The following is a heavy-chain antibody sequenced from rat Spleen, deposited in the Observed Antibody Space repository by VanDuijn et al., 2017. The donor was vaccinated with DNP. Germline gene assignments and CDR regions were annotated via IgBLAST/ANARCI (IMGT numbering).Heavy chain of an antibody. CDR3: VRPHDYSGSYPRY. CDR1: GFTFSDYY. V-gene: IGHV5-22*01. J-gene: IGHJ2*01. CDR2: IRFDGAIT. Sequence: EVQLVESGGGLVQPGRSLKLSCAASGFTFSDYYMAWVRQAPTKGLEWVAYIRFDGAITYYGDSVKGRFTISRDNAKSTLYLQMNSLRSEDMATYYCVRPHDYSGSYPRYWGQGVMVTVSS. D-gene: IGHD1-12*02.